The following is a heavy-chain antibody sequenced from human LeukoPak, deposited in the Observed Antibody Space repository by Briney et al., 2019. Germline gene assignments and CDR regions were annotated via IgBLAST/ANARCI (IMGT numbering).Heavy chain of an antibody. Sequence: PGGSLRLSCAASGFTFSSYAMSWVRQAPGKGLESVSAIIGSGSSTYYADSVKGRFTISRDNSKNTLFLQMNSLRAEDTAVYYCAKDRAQQLVLDFWGQGTLVTVSS. CDR2: IIGSGSST. V-gene: IGHV3-23*01. CDR1: GFTFSSYA. J-gene: IGHJ4*02. CDR3: AKDRAQQLVLDF. D-gene: IGHD6-13*01.